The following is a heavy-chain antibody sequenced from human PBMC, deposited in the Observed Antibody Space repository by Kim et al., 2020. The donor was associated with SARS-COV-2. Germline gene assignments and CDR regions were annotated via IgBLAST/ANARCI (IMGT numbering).Heavy chain of an antibody. CDR3: ARDHRGRVVPAANWFDP. CDR2: INSDGSST. D-gene: IGHD2-2*01. V-gene: IGHV3-74*01. CDR1: GFTFSSYW. Sequence: GGSLRLSCAASGFTFSSYWMHWVRQAPGKGLVWVSRINSDGSSTSYADSVKGRFTISRDNAKNTLYLQMNSLRAEDTAVYYCARDHRGRVVPAANWFDPWGQGTLVTVSS. J-gene: IGHJ5*02.